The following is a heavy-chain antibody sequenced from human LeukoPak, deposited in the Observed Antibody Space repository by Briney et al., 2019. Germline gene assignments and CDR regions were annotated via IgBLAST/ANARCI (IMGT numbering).Heavy chain of an antibody. J-gene: IGHJ4*02. CDR1: GFTFSSYW. CDR3: ARAVAGTNIDY. CDR2: IKQDGSEK. V-gene: IGHV3-7*03. Sequence: GGSLRLSCAASGFTFSSYWMSWVRQAPGKGREGVANIKQDGSEKYYVDSVKGRFTISRDNAKNSLYLQMNSLRAEDTAVYYCARAVAGTNIDYWGQGTLVTVSS. D-gene: IGHD6-19*01.